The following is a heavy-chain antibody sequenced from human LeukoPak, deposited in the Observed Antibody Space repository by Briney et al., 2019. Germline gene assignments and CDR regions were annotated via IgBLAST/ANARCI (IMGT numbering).Heavy chain of an antibody. CDR3: ARDRYSSGWYEDY. V-gene: IGHV1-69*06. D-gene: IGHD6-19*01. CDR1: GGTFSSYA. CDR2: IIPIFGTA. J-gene: IGHJ4*02. Sequence: ASVKVSCKASGGTFSSYAISWVRQAPGQGLEWMGGIIPIFGTANYAQKFQGRVTITADTSTSTAYMELRSLRSDDTAVYYCARDRYSSGWYEDYWGQGTLVTVSS.